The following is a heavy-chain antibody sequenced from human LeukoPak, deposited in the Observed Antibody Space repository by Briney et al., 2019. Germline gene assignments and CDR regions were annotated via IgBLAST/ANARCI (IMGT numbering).Heavy chain of an antibody. CDR2: IYYSGST. D-gene: IGHD3-10*02. V-gene: IGHV4-39*07. Sequence: SETLSLTCTVSGGSISSSSYYWGWIRQPPGKGLEWIGSIYYSGSTYYNPSLKSRVTISVDTSKNQFSLKLSSVTAADTAVYYCASHGYGLFGELSWGQGTLVTVSS. CDR3: ASHGYGLFGELS. J-gene: IGHJ4*02. CDR1: GGSISSSSYY.